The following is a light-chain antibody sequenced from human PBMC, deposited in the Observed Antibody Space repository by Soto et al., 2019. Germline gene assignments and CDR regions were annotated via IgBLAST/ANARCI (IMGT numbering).Light chain of an antibody. J-gene: IGKJ3*01. CDR3: QQADNFPFT. V-gene: IGKV1-12*01. Sequence: DIQMTQSPPPVPQSVAARSPFTCRPIHHFTTWLAWYQRKPGLAPKLLIYAASTLQSGVPSRFSGSGTGTEFTLTISSLQVEDFATYYCQQADNFPFTFGPGTKVDV. CDR2: AAS. CDR1: HHFTTW.